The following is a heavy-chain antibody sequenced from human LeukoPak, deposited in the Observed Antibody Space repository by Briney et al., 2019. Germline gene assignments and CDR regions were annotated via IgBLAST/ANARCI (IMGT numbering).Heavy chain of an antibody. Sequence: ASVKVSCKASGYTFTSYGISWVRQAPGEGLEWMGWISAYNGNTNYAQKLQGRVTMTTDTSTSTAYMELRSLRSDDTAVYYCARADSSWGYYYYYYMDVWGKGTTVTVSS. V-gene: IGHV1-18*01. D-gene: IGHD6-6*01. CDR3: ARADSSWGYYYYYYMDV. CDR1: GYTFTSYG. J-gene: IGHJ6*03. CDR2: ISAYNGNT.